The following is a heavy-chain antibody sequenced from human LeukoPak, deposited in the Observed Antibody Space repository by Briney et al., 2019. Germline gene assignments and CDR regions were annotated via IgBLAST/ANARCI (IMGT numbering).Heavy chain of an antibody. CDR1: GFTFSSYG. J-gene: IGHJ6*03. CDR2: IRYDGSNK. D-gene: IGHD2-8*01. CDR3: AKAQVGYCTNGVCYNRAQYYYYYMDF. Sequence: TGGSLRLSCAASGFTFSSYGMHRVRQAPGKGLEWVAFIRYDGSNKDYADSVKGRFTISRDNSKNTLYLQMNSLRAEDTAVYYCAKAQVGYCTNGVCYNRAQYYYYYMDFWGKGTTVTVSS. V-gene: IGHV3-30*02.